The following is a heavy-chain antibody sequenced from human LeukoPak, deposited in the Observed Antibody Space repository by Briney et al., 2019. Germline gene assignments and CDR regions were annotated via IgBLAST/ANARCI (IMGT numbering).Heavy chain of an antibody. V-gene: IGHV1-2*02. CDR2: INPNSGGT. J-gene: IGHJ4*02. Sequence: ASVKVSCKASGYTFTGYYIHWVRQAPGQGLEWMGWINPNSGGTSYARKFQGRVTMTRDTSISTAYMELSSLRSDDSAVYYCARRSGNTWTNDYWGQGTLVTVSS. CDR3: ARRSGNTWTNDY. D-gene: IGHD6-19*01. CDR1: GYTFTGYY.